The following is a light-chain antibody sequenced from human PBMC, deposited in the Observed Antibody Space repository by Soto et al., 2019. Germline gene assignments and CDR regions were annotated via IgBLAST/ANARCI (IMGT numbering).Light chain of an antibody. CDR1: QSFSSSY. CDR2: ETS. CDR3: QQYGTSPRT. Sequence: EIVLTQSPGTLSLSPGERATLSCMASQSFSSSYLAWYQQKPGQAPRLLIYETSSRATGIPDRFSGSGSQTDFTLTISRLEPEDFAVYYCQQYGTSPRTFGQGTKVEIK. V-gene: IGKV3-20*01. J-gene: IGKJ1*01.